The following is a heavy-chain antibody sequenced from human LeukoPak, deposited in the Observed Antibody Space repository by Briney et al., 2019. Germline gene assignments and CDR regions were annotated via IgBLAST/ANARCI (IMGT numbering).Heavy chain of an antibody. Sequence: GGSLRLSCAASGFTFDDYTMHWVRQAPGKGLEWVSLISWDGGSTYYADSVKGRFTISRDNSKNTLYLQMNSLRAEDTAVYYCAKLVFAAGFDYWGQGTLVTVSS. CDR2: ISWDGGST. V-gene: IGHV3-43*01. D-gene: IGHD6-13*01. J-gene: IGHJ4*02. CDR3: AKLVFAAGFDY. CDR1: GFTFDDYT.